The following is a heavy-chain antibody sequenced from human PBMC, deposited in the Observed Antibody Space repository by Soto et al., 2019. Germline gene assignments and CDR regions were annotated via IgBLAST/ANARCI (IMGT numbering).Heavy chain of an antibody. V-gene: IGHV1-69*12. J-gene: IGHJ2*01. Sequence: QVQLVQSGAEVKKPGSSVKVSCKASGGTFSSYAISWVRQAPGQGLEWMGGIIPIFGTANYAQKFQGRVTITADESTSTAYMEMRSLRTEDTSMYYCARGTIVVLTAILAQRYFELWGRGTLVTVS. CDR2: IIPIFGTA. D-gene: IGHD2-21*02. CDR3: ARGTIVVLTAILAQRYFEL. CDR1: GGTFSSYA.